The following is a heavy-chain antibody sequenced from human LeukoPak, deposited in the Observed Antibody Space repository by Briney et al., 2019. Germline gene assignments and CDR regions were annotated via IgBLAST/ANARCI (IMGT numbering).Heavy chain of an antibody. Sequence: PSETLSLTCAVYGGSFSGYYWSWIRQPPGKGLEWIGEINHNGSTNYNPSLKSRVTISVDTSKNQFSLKLSSVTAADTAVYYCARECSTSCYDYWGQGTLVTVSS. J-gene: IGHJ4*02. V-gene: IGHV4-34*01. D-gene: IGHD2-2*01. CDR1: GGSFSGYY. CDR2: INHNGST. CDR3: ARECSTSCYDY.